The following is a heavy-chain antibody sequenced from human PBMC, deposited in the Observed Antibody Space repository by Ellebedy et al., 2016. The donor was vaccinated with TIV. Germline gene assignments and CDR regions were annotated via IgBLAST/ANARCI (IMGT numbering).Heavy chain of an antibody. J-gene: IGHJ4*02. CDR3: ARGDSSGYVFDY. Sequence: SETLSLXXTVSGGSISSGSYYWTWIRQPPGKGLEWIGYISYSGTTYYNPSLRTRLTISFDSSKNQFSLKVNSVTAADTAVYYCARGDSSGYVFDYWGQGTLVTVSS. CDR2: ISYSGTT. CDR1: GGSISSGSYY. V-gene: IGHV4-30-4*01. D-gene: IGHD3-22*01.